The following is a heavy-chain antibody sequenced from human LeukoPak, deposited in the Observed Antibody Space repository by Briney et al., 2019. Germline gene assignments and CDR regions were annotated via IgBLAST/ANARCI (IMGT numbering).Heavy chain of an antibody. Sequence: PSETLSLTCAVYGGSFSGYYWSWIRQPPGKGLEWIGEINHSGSTNYNPSLKSRVTISVDTSKNQFSLKLSSVTAADTAVYYCARGWRFREVIIKKDPAFDYWAREPWSPSPQ. CDR1: GGSFSGYY. D-gene: IGHD3-10*01. J-gene: IGHJ4*02. V-gene: IGHV4-34*01. CDR2: INHSGST. CDR3: ARGWRFREVIIKKDPAFDY.